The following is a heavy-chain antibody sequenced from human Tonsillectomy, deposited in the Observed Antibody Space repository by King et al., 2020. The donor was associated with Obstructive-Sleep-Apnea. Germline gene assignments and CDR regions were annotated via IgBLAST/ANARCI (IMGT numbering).Heavy chain of an antibody. J-gene: IGHJ4*02. CDR3: AREFPGGKGWFDF. D-gene: IGHD1-14*01. CDR2: IKIDGSER. CDR1: GFAFSSYW. Sequence: VQLVESGGGLVQPGGSLRLSCAASGFAFSSYWMSWVRQAPGKGLEWVANIKIDGSERYYVDSVKGRFTISRDNAKNSLCLQMDSLRAEDTAVYYCAREFPGGKGWFDFWGQGTLVTVSS. V-gene: IGHV3-7*03.